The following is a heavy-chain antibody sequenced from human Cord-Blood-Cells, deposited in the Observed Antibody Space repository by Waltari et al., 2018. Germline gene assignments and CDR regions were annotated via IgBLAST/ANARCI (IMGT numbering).Heavy chain of an antibody. CDR3: ARGLKGGSYYFDY. V-gene: IGHV4-34*01. J-gene: IGHJ4*02. D-gene: IGHD1-26*01. CDR2: INHSGST. Sequence: QVQLQQWGAGLLKPSETLSLTCAVYGGSFSGYYWSWIRQPPGKGLEWIGEINHSGSTNYNPSLKGRVTISVDTSKNQFSLKLSSVTAADTAVYYCARGLKGGSYYFDYWGQGTLVTVSS. CDR1: GGSFSGYY.